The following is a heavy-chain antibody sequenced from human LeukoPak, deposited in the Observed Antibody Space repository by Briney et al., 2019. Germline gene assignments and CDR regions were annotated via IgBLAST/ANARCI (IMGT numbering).Heavy chain of an antibody. J-gene: IGHJ4*02. CDR3: ARDPGGSGYSFDS. D-gene: IGHD6-19*01. CDR2: IWYDGSNK. Sequence: PGGSLRLSCAASGFTFRSSGMDWVRQAPGKGLEGVALIWYDGSNKYYADSVKGRFTISRDNSKNTLYLQMNSLRAEDTAIYYCARDPGGSGYSFDSWGQGTLVTVSS. CDR1: GFTFRSSG. V-gene: IGHV3-33*01.